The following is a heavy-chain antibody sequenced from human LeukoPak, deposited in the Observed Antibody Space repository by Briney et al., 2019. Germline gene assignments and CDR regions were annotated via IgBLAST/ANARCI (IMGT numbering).Heavy chain of an antibody. CDR2: IIPIFGTA. Sequence: ASVKVSCKASGYTFTGYYMHWVRQAPGQGLEWMGGIIPIFGTANYAQKFQGRVTITADESTSTAYMELSSLRSEDTAVYYCAILTGYDYWGQGTLVTVSS. D-gene: IGHD3-9*01. J-gene: IGHJ4*02. CDR3: AILTGYDY. CDR1: GYTFTGYY. V-gene: IGHV1-69*13.